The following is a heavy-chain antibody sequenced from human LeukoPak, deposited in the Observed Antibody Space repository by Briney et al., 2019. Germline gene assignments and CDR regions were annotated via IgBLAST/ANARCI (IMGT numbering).Heavy chain of an antibody. CDR1: GFTFSSYS. CDR3: ARVKYYYGSGSLTTSYYFDY. J-gene: IGHJ4*02. D-gene: IGHD3-10*01. CDR2: IISISSYI. V-gene: IGHV3-21*01. Sequence: PGGSLRLSCAASGFTFSSYSMNWVRQAPGKGLEWVSSIISISSYIYYADSVKGRFTISRDNAKNSLYLQMNSLRAEDTAVYYCARVKYYYGSGSLTTSYYFDYWGQGTLVTVSS.